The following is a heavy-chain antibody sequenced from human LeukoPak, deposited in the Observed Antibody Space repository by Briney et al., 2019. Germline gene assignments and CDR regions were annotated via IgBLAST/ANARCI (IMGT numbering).Heavy chain of an antibody. CDR2: ISANKGNT. J-gene: IGHJ4*02. V-gene: IGHV1-18*01. CDR3: ARDQIRTGTLGY. Sequence: ASVKVSCKASGYTFTSYGISWVRQAPGQGLEWMGWISANKGNTNYAQKLQGRVIMTTDTSTSTAYMELRSLKSADTAVYYCARDQIRTGTLGYWGQGTLVTVSS. D-gene: IGHD1-7*01. CDR1: GYTFTSYG.